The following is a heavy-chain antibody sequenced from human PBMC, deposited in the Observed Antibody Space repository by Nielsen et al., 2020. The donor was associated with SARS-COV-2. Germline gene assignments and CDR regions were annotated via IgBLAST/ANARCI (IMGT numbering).Heavy chain of an antibody. V-gene: IGHV1-8*01. CDR3: ARGPSYSSSAEYYYYYGMDV. CDR1: GYTFTSYD. D-gene: IGHD6-6*01. J-gene: IGHJ6*02. Sequence: ASVKVSCKASGYTFTSYDINWVRQATGQGLEWMGWMNPNSGNTGYAQKFQGRVTMTRNTSISTAYLELSSLRSEDTAVYYCARGPSYSSSAEYYYYYGMDVWGQGTTVTVSS. CDR2: MNPNSGNT.